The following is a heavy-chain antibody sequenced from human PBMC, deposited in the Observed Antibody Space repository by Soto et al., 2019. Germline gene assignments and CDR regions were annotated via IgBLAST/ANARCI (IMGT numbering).Heavy chain of an antibody. CDR1: GGTFSS. Sequence: GASVKVSCKASGGTFSSYWVRQAPGQGLEWMGGIIPIFGTANYAQKFQGRVTITADESTSTAYMELSSLRSEDTAVYYCARDMRYFSSTNPMDVWGQGTTVTVSS. CDR3: ARDMRYFSSTNPMDV. D-gene: IGHD2-2*01. V-gene: IGHV1-69*13. CDR2: IIPIFGTA. J-gene: IGHJ6*02.